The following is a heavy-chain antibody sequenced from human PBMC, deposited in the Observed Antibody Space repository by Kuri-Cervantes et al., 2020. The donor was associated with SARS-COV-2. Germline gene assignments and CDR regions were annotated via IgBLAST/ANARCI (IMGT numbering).Heavy chain of an antibody. Sequence: GSLRLSCAFYGESFSGYYWGWIRQPPGKGLEWIGSIYYSGSTYYNPSLKSRVTISVDTSKNQFSLKLSSVTAADTAVYYCARRPGGYSNYAIDYWGQGTLVTVSS. D-gene: IGHD4-11*01. V-gene: IGHV4-39*01. CDR3: ARRPGGYSNYAIDY. J-gene: IGHJ4*02. CDR2: IYYSGST. CDR1: GESFSGYY.